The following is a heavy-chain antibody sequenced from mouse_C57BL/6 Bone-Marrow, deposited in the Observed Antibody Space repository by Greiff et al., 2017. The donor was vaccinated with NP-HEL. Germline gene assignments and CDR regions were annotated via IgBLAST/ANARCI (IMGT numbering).Heavy chain of an antibody. Sequence: EVQRVESGAELVRPGASVKLSCTASGFNIKDDYMHWVKQRPEQGLEWIGWIDPENGDTEYASKFQGKATITADTSSNTAYLQLSSLTSEDTAVYYCTSILNWDRFDYWGQGTTLTVSS. CDR2: IDPENGDT. D-gene: IGHD4-1*01. V-gene: IGHV14-4*01. J-gene: IGHJ2*01. CDR3: TSILNWDRFDY. CDR1: GFNIKDDY.